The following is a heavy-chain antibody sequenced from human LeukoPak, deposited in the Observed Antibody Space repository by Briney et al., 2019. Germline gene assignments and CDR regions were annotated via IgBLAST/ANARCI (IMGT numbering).Heavy chain of an antibody. J-gene: IGHJ4*02. CDR2: IKQDGSEK. V-gene: IGHV3-7*01. Sequence: GGSLRLSCAASGFTFSSYWMSWVRQAPGKGLEWVANIKQDGSEKYYVDSVKGRFTISRDNAKNSLYLQMNSLRAEDTAVYYCARDKGAATVTTFHYWGQGTLVTVSS. D-gene: IGHD4-17*01. CDR3: ARDKGAATVTTFHY. CDR1: GFTFSSYW.